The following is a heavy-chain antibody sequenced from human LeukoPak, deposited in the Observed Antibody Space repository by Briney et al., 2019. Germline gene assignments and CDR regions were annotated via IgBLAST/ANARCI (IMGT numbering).Heavy chain of an antibody. CDR1: GCTFSSYG. D-gene: IGHD6-13*01. Sequence: GRSLRLSCAASGCTFSSYGMHWVRQAPGKGLEWVAVIWYDGSNKYYADSVKGRFTISRDNSKNTLYLQMNSLRAEDTAVYYCARDVPGYSSNFDYWGQGTLVTASS. J-gene: IGHJ4*02. CDR2: IWYDGSNK. CDR3: ARDVPGYSSNFDY. V-gene: IGHV3-33*01.